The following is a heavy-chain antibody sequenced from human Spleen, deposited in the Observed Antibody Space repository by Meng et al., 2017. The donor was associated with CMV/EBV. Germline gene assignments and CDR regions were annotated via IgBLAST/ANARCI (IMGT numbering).Heavy chain of an antibody. Sequence: GGSLRLSCVGSGFTFNKYWMSWVRQAPGKGLEWVANIKQDGSEKYYVDSVKGRFTISRDNAKNSLYLQMNSLRAEDTAVYYCARDFCFLEWLSQPCYYYYGMDVWGQGTTVTVSS. CDR3: ARDFCFLEWLSQPCYYYYGMDV. CDR1: GFTFNKYW. J-gene: IGHJ6*02. CDR2: IKQDGSEK. D-gene: IGHD3-3*01. V-gene: IGHV3-7*01.